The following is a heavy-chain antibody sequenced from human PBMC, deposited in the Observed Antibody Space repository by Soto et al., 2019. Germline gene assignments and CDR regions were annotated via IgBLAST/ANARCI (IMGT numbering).Heavy chain of an antibody. CDR2: ISGSGGST. CDR3: ERRSSGWYFDY. D-gene: IGHD6-19*01. CDR1: GFTFSSYA. V-gene: IGHV3-23*01. J-gene: IGHJ4*02. Sequence: EVQLLESGGGLVQPGGSLRLSCAASGFTFSSYAMSWVRQAPGKGLEWVSAISGSGGSTYYADSVKGRFTISRDNSKNTMYMQMNSLSAADTAVYYCERRSSGWYFDYWGQGTLVTVSS.